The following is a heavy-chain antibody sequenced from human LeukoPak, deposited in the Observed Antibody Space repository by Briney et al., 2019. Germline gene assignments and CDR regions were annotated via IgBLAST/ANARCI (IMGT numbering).Heavy chain of an antibody. CDR2: IKSKTDSGTT. CDR1: GFTFSNAW. V-gene: IGHV3-15*01. CDR3: TRARVPGVVIPVDY. D-gene: IGHD3-3*01. J-gene: IGHJ4*02. Sequence: KTGGSLRLSCAASGFTFSNAWMSWVRQAPGKGREWVGRIKSKTDSGTTDYAASVKGRFTISRDDSKSIAYLQMNSLKTENTAVYYCTRARVPGVVIPVDYWGQGTLVTVSS.